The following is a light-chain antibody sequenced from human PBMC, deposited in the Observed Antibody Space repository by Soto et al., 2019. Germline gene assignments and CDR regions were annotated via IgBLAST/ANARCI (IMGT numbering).Light chain of an antibody. Sequence: DIVMTQSPLSLPVTPGEPASISCRSSQSLQHSNGYNYLDWYFQKPGQSPQLLIHLASNRASGVPVRFSGSGSGTDFTLNSSSVEAEDVGLYYCMQGVQMTPITFGQGTRLEIK. CDR3: MQGVQMTPIT. V-gene: IGKV2-28*01. CDR2: LAS. J-gene: IGKJ5*01. CDR1: QSLQHSNGYNY.